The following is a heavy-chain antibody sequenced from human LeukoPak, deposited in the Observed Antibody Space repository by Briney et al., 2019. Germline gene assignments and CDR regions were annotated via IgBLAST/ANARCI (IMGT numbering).Heavy chain of an antibody. D-gene: IGHD6-19*01. J-gene: IGHJ4*02. CDR2: ISYDENNK. V-gene: IGHV3-30*03. CDR3: ARDRYSSGARLFDY. Sequence: GRSLRLSCAASGFTFSSHGMHWVRQAPGKGLEWVAVISYDENNKYYADSVKGRFTISRDNSKNTLYLQMNSLRAEDTAVYYCARDRYSSGARLFDYWGQGTLVTVSS. CDR1: GFTFSSHG.